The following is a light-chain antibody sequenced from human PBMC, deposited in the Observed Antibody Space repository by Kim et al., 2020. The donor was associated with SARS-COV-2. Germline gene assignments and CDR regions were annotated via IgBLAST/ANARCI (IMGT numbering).Light chain of an antibody. J-gene: IGLJ2*01. Sequence: APGQTARINCGGNNIGSKSVHWYPQKPGQAPVLVIYYDSDRPSGIPERFSGSNSGNTATLTISRVEAGDEADYYCQVWDSSSDHPVFGGGTQLTVL. CDR1: NIGSKS. CDR3: QVWDSSSDHPV. V-gene: IGLV3-21*04. CDR2: YDS.